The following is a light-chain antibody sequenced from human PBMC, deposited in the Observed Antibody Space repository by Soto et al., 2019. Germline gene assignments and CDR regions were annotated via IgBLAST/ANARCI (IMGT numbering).Light chain of an antibody. CDR2: VNDDGSH. CDR3: QTWGAGIVL. V-gene: IGLV4-69*01. CDR1: SGHSRYA. J-gene: IGLJ2*01. Sequence: QRVLTQSPSASASLGASVKLTCTLTSGHSRYAIAWHQQQPEKGPRYLMKVNDDGSHDKGDGIPDRFSGSSSGAERYLTISSLQSEDEADYYCQTWGAGIVLFGGGTQLTVL.